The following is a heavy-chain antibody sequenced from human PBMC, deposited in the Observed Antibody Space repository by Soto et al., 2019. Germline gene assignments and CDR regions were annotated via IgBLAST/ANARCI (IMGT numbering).Heavy chain of an antibody. J-gene: IGHJ6*02. D-gene: IGHD3-10*01. CDR1: GGTFSSYT. V-gene: IGHV1-69*08. CDR2: IIPILGIA. Sequence: QVQLVQSGAEVKKPGSSVKVSCKASGGTFSSYTISWVRQAPGQGLEWMGRIIPILGIAKYAQKFQGRVTITSDKSTSTAYMELSSLRSEDTAVYYCARELWFGELSDYYYYGMDVWGQGTTVTVSS. CDR3: ARELWFGELSDYYYYGMDV.